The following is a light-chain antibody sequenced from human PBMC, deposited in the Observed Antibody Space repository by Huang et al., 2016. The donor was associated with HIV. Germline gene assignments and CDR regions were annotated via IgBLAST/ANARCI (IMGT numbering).Light chain of an antibody. V-gene: IGKV1D-13*01. CDR3: QQFNNYLT. J-gene: IGKJ5*01. Sequence: AIQLTQSPSSLSASVGDRVTITCRASQDISSALAWYQQKPGKAPKLLIYDASSLESGVPSRFSGSGSGTDFTLTISSLQPEDFATYYCQQFNNYLTFGQGTRLEIK. CDR2: DAS. CDR1: QDISSA.